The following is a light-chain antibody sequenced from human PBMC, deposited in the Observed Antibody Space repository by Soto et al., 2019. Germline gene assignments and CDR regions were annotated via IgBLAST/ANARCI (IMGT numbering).Light chain of an antibody. Sequence: EIVLTQSPGTLSLSPGERATLSCRASQSVSSSYLARYQQKPGQAPRLLIYGASGRATGIPDRFSGSGSGTHFTLTISRLEPEDCAVYYCQQYGSSPPYTFGQGTKLEI. J-gene: IGKJ2*01. CDR3: QQYGSSPPYT. V-gene: IGKV3-20*01. CDR1: QSVSSSY. CDR2: GAS.